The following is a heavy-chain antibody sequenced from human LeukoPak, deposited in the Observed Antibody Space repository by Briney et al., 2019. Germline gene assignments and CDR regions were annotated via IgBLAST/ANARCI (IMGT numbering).Heavy chain of an antibody. Sequence: GGSLRLSCAASGFIFSSYAMHWVRQAPGKGLEWVAVISYDGSDKYCAESVKGRFTFSRDNSKSTLYLQMNSLRAEDTAVYYCAKSVFDSSGDPYMDVWGKGTTVTISS. CDR3: AKSVFDSSGDPYMDV. J-gene: IGHJ6*03. D-gene: IGHD3-22*01. CDR1: GFIFSSYA. V-gene: IGHV3-30*04. CDR2: ISYDGSDK.